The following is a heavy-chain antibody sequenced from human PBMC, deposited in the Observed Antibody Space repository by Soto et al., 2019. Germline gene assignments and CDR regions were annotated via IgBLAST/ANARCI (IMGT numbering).Heavy chain of an antibody. CDR3: ARAWGSSWFYYGMDV. J-gene: IGHJ6*02. Sequence: QVQLVQSGAEVKKPGASVKVSCKASGYTFTGYYMHWVRQAPGQVLEWMGWINPNSGGTNYAQKFQGRVTMTRDTSISTAYMELSRLRSDDTAVYCCARAWGSSWFYYGMDVWGQGTTVTVSS. D-gene: IGHD6-13*01. V-gene: IGHV1-2*02. CDR1: GYTFTGYY. CDR2: INPNSGGT.